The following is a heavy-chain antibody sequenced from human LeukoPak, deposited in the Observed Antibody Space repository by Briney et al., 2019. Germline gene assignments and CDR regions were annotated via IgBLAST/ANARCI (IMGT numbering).Heavy chain of an antibody. CDR1: GGSISSGGYS. J-gene: IGHJ2*01. CDR3: ARDTAMANWYFDL. CDR2: IYHSGST. V-gene: IGHV4-30-2*01. Sequence: SETLSPTCAVSGGSISSGGYSWSWIRQPPGKGLEWIGYIYHSGSTYYNPSLKSRVTISVDRSKNQFSLKLSSVTAADTAVYYCARDTAMANWYFDLWGRGTLVTVSS. D-gene: IGHD5-18*01.